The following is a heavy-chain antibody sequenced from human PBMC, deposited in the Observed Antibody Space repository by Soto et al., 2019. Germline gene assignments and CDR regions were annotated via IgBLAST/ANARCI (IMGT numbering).Heavy chain of an antibody. CDR2: ISSDGDNQ. CDR1: GFTFSSYG. CDR3: AKSAGVLRYFDWLFRVDY. J-gene: IGHJ4*02. V-gene: IGHV3-30*18. Sequence: QVQMVESGGGVVQPGRSLRLSCAASGFTFSSYGMHWVRQAPGKGLEWVAVISSDGDNQYYADSVKGRFTISRDNSKNTLDLHMNSLRAEDTAVYYCAKSAGVLRYFDWLFRVDYWGQGTLVTVSS. D-gene: IGHD3-9*01.